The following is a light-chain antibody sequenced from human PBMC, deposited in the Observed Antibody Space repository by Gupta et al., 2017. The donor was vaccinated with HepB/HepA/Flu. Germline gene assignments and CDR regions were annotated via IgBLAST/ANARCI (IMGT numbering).Light chain of an antibody. J-gene: IGLJ2*01. CDR2: GNN. CDR1: SSNIGADYD. CDR3: HYHASSMRGVI. V-gene: IGLV1-40*01. Sequence: QSVLTQPPSVSGAPVQRVTISCTGSSSNIGADYDVNWYQHLPGTAPKRLIYGNNKRPSGVPDRFSGYKAGTSASPALTGLPAEDEADDHCHYHASSMRGVIFGGGTKLTVL.